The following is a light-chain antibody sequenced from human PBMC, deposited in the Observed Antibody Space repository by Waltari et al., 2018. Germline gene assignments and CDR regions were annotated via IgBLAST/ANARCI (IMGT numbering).Light chain of an antibody. CDR3: QQYDNWLGT. V-gene: IGKV3-15*01. CDR1: QRIRSN. Sequence: EIVMTQSLATLSVFPGESATLSCRASQRIRSNLAWYQHKPGQAPRLLIYGASTRASGIPARFSGSGSGTEFTLTISSLQSEDFAVYFCQQYDNWLGTFGQGTKVEIK. J-gene: IGKJ1*01. CDR2: GAS.